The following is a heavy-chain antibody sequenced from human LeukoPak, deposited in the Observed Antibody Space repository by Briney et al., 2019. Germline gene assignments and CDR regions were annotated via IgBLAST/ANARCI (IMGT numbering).Heavy chain of an antibody. V-gene: IGHV4-38-2*02. CDR3: ARERGYYDSSGYSFDY. J-gene: IGHJ4*02. CDR2: IYYSGST. CDR1: GYSITSAYY. D-gene: IGHD3-22*01. Sequence: SETLSLTCTVSGYSITSAYYWGWIRQPPGKGLEWIGSIYYSGSTYYNPSLKSRVTISVDTSKNQFSLKLSSVTAADTAVYYCARERGYYDSSGYSFDYWGQGTLVTVSS.